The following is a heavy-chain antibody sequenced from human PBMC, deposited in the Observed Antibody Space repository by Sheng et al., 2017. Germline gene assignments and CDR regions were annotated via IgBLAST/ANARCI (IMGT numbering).Heavy chain of an antibody. J-gene: IGHJ5*02. CDR2: IYYSGST. CDR3: ARTRVDIVVVPAAITVPSWFDP. V-gene: IGHV4-39*07. CDR1: GGSISSSSYY. D-gene: IGHD2-2*02. Sequence: QLQLQESGPGLVKPSETLSLTCTVSGGSISSSSYYWGWIRQPPGKGLGWIGSIYYSGSTYYNPSLKSRVTISVDTSKNQFSLKLSSVTAADTAVYYCARTRVDIVVVPAAITVPSWFDPWGQGTLVTVSS.